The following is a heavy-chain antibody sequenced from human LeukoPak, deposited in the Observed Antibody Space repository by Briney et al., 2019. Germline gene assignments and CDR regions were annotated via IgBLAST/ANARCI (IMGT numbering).Heavy chain of an antibody. V-gene: IGHV3-23*01. CDR3: AKNQQRYSNSPIDH. CDR1: GFTFSSYA. Sequence: GGSLRLSCAASGFTFSSYAMSWVRQAPGKGLERASSSGRSTYYTDSVKGRFTISRDNSKNTLYLQMNSLRAEDTAVYYCAKNQQRYSNSPIDHWGQGTLVTVSP. D-gene: IGHD6-6*01. J-gene: IGHJ4*02. CDR2: SGRST.